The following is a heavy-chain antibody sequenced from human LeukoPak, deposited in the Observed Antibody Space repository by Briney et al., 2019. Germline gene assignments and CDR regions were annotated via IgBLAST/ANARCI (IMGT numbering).Heavy chain of an antibody. CDR3: ARGWVDAFDI. D-gene: IGHD5-24*01. J-gene: IGHJ3*02. CDR1: GGSISSYY. Sequence: KSSETLSLTCTVSGGSISSYYWSWIRQPPGKGLEWIGYIYYSGNTNYNPSLKSRVTISVDTSKNQFSLKLSSVTAADTAVYYCARGWVDAFDIWGQGTMVTVSS. V-gene: IGHV4-59*01. CDR2: IYYSGNT.